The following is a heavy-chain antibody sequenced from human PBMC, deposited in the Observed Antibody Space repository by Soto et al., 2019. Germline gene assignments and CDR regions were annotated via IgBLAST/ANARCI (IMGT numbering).Heavy chain of an antibody. CDR2: IYYSGNT. CDR3: ARHELLWGGEADY. V-gene: IGHV4-39*01. D-gene: IGHD3-10*01. Sequence: QLQLQESGPGLVKPSETLSLTCTVSGGSISSSSYYWGWIRQPPGQGLEWIGSIYYSGNTYYNPSLKSRVTIAVDTSKNQFSLKLSSVTAADTAVYYCARHELLWGGEADYWGQGTLVTVSS. CDR1: GGSISSSSYY. J-gene: IGHJ4*02.